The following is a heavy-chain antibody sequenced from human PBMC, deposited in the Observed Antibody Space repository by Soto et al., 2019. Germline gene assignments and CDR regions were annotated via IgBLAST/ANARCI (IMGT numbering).Heavy chain of an antibody. J-gene: IGHJ4*02. CDR2: ISAYNGNT. V-gene: IGHV1-18*01. CDR1: GYTFSSYF. CDR3: ARDLPPVDY. Sequence: QVQLVQSGAEVKKPGASVKVSCKASGYTFSSYFISWVRQAPGQGLEWMGWISAYNGNTNDAQTLQCRVTMSTVTSTSTAYMALRSLRSDDTAVYYCARDLPPVDYWGQGTLVTVSS.